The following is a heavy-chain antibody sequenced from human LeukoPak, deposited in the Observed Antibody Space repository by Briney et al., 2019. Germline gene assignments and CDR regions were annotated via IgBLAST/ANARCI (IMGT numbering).Heavy chain of an antibody. Sequence: GASVKVSCKASGGTFSSYAISWVRQAPGQGLEWMGGIIPIFGTANYAQKFQGRVTITADKSTSTAYMELSSLRSEDTAVYYCATPTERIAAAGTPTPYYYYMDVWGKGTTVTVSS. D-gene: IGHD6-13*01. V-gene: IGHV1-69*06. CDR1: GGTFSSYA. CDR2: IIPIFGTA. CDR3: ATPTERIAAAGTPTPYYYYMDV. J-gene: IGHJ6*03.